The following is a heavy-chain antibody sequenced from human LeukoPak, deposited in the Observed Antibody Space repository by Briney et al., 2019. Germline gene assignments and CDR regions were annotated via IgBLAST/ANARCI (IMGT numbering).Heavy chain of an antibody. V-gene: IGHV3-23*01. CDR3: AKELGAITYYYDSSGYHPFDY. CDR2: ISGSGGST. D-gene: IGHD3-22*01. CDR1: GFTFSSYA. Sequence: GGSLRLSCAASGFTFSSYAMSWVRQAPGKGLEWVSAISGSGGSTYYADSVKGRFTISRDNSKNMLYLQMNSLRAEDTAVYYCAKELGAITYYYDSSGYHPFDYWGQGTLVTVSS. J-gene: IGHJ4*02.